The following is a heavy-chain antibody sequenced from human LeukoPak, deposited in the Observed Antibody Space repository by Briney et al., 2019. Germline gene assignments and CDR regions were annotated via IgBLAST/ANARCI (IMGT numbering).Heavy chain of an antibody. V-gene: IGHV4-38-2*02. J-gene: IGHJ5*02. Sequence: SETLSLTCTVSGDSISSGYYWGWIRQSPGKGLEWIGTIYHRGSTYYNPSLKSRVTMSIDTSKNQFSVKLSSVTAADTAVYYCAREIRSYDYVWGSYRFWFDPWGQGTLVTVSS. D-gene: IGHD3-16*02. CDR2: IYHRGST. CDR1: GDSISSGYY. CDR3: AREIRSYDYVWGSYRFWFDP.